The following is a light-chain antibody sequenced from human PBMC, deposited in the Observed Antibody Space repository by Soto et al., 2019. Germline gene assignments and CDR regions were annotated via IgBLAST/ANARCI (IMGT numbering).Light chain of an antibody. CDR2: AAS. V-gene: IGKV1-8*01. CDR3: QQYYSYPQGAFT. Sequence: AIRMTQSPSSFSASTGDRVTITCRASQGISSYLAWYQQKPGKAPKLLIYAASTLQSGVPSRFSGSGSGTDFTLTISCLQSEDFATYYCQQYYSYPQGAFTFGPGTKVDIK. J-gene: IGKJ3*01. CDR1: QGISSY.